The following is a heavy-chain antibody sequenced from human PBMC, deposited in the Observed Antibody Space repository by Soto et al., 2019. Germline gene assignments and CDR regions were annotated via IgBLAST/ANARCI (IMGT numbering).Heavy chain of an antibody. V-gene: IGHV3-30-3*01. J-gene: IGHJ4*02. CDR2: ISYDGSNK. D-gene: IGHD3-9*01. CDR3: ARAPTAGYPPGGVDY. Sequence: QVQLVESGGGVVQPRRSLRLSCAASGFTFSSYAMHWVRQAPGKGLEWVAVISYDGSNKYYADSVKGRFTISRDNSKNTLYLQMNSLRAEDTAVYYCARAPTAGYPPGGVDYWGQGTLVTVSS. CDR1: GFTFSSYA.